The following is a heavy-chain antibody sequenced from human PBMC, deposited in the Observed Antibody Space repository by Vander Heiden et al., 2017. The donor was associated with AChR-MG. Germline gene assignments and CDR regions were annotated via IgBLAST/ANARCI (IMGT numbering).Heavy chain of an antibody. CDR1: GFTFSSYW. D-gene: IGHD3-3*01. Sequence: EVQLVESGGGLLQPGGSLRLSCAAPGFTFSSYWMSWVRQAPGKGLEWVANIKQDGSAKYYVGSVRGRFTISRDNAKNSLYLQMNSLRAEDTAVYYCARERFLDYWGQGTLVTVSS. CDR2: IKQDGSAK. V-gene: IGHV3-7*01. J-gene: IGHJ4*02. CDR3: ARERFLDY.